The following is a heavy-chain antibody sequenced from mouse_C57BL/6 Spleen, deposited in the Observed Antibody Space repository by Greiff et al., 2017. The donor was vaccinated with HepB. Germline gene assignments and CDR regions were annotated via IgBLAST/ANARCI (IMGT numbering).Heavy chain of an antibody. CDR2: ISSGSSTI. Sequence: VQLKESGGGLVKPGGSLKLSCAASGFTFSDYGMHWVRQAPEKGLEWVAYISSGSSTIYYADTVKGRFTISRDNAKNTLFLQMTSLRSEDTAIYYCARGDFYAMDYWGQGTSVTVSS. J-gene: IGHJ4*01. V-gene: IGHV5-17*01. CDR3: ARGDFYAMDY. CDR1: GFTFSDYG.